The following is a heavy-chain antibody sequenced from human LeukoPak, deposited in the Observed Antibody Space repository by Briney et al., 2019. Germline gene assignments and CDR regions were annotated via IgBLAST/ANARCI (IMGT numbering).Heavy chain of an antibody. CDR1: GFTFSSYA. Sequence: GGSLRLSCAASGFTFSSYAMSWVRQAPGKGLEWVSAVGASGNTQYTDPVKGRFTISRDNSKNTVSLQMNNLRAEDTAIYYCASRDPCSGDICYGLRYWGQGTLVTVST. V-gene: IGHV3-23*01. D-gene: IGHD2-15*01. CDR3: ASRDPCSGDICYGLRY. CDR2: VGASGNT. J-gene: IGHJ4*02.